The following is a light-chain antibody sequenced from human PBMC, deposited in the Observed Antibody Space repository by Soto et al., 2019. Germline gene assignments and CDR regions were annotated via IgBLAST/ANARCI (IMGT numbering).Light chain of an antibody. CDR2: GAS. V-gene: IGKV3-15*01. J-gene: IGKJ1*01. CDR3: QQYNNWPFVA. CDR1: QSVSSN. Sequence: EIVMTQSPATLSVSPGERATLSCRASQSVSSNLAWYQQKPGQAPRLLIYGASTRATGIPARFSGSGSGTEFTLTISSLQSEDFAVYYCQQYNNWPFVAFGQGTEVEIK.